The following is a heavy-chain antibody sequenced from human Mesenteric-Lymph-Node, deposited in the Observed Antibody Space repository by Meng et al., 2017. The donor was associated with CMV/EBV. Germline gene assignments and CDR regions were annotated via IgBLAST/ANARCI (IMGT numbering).Heavy chain of an antibody. CDR1: GFTSSTYS. V-gene: IGHV3-21*01. D-gene: IGHD2-2*01. CDR2: ISSSSTYI. J-gene: IGHJ6*02. CDR3: ARGGYCSSTSCYQGDPRYYYGMDV. Sequence: GESLKISCAASGFTSSTYSMNWVRQAPGKGLEWVSSISSSSTYIYYADSVKGRFTISRDNAENSLYPQMNSLRAEDTAVYYCARGGYCSSTSCYQGDPRYYYGMDVWGQGTTVTVSS.